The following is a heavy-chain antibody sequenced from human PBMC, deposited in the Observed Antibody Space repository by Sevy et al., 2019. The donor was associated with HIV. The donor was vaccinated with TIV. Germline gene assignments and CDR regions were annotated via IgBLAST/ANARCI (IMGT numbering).Heavy chain of an antibody. CDR2: MNPNSGNT. Sequence: ASVKVSCKASGYTFTSYDINWVRQATGQGLEWMGWMNPNSGNTGYAQKFQGRVTMTRNTSISTAYMERSSLRSEDTAVYYCAGGFPVTAMVRYYHYGMDVWGQGTTVTVSS. CDR1: GYTFTSYD. V-gene: IGHV1-8*01. D-gene: IGHD5-18*01. J-gene: IGHJ6*02. CDR3: AGGFPVTAMVRYYHYGMDV.